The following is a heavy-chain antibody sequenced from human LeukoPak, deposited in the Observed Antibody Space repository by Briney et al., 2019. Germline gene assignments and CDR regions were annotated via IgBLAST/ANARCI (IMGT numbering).Heavy chain of an antibody. V-gene: IGHV1-18*01. D-gene: IGHD3-3*01. Sequence: KVSXKASGYTFTSYGISWVRQAPGQGLEWMGWISAYNGNTNYAQKLQGRVTMTTDTSTSTAYMELRSLRSDDTAVYYCARDSMTYYDFWSGSDYWGQGTLVTVSS. CDR1: GYTFTSYG. CDR3: ARDSMTYYDFWSGSDY. J-gene: IGHJ4*02. CDR2: ISAYNGNT.